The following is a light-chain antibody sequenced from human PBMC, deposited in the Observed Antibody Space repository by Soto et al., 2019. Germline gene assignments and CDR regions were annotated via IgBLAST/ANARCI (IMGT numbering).Light chain of an antibody. CDR2: GAS. V-gene: IGKV3-15*01. CDR3: QQYNNWHPIT. Sequence: EIVLTQSPGTLSLSPGERATLSCRDSQSVSSNYLSWYQQKPGHAPRLLIYGASTRAAGIPARFSGSGSGTEFTLTISSLQSEDFAVYFCQQYNNWHPITFGPGTKVDI. CDR1: QSVSSN. J-gene: IGKJ3*01.